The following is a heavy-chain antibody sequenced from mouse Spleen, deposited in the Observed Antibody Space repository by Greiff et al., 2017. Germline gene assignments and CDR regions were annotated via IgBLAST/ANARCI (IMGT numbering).Heavy chain of an antibody. CDR2: ISDGGSYT. J-gene: IGHJ2*01. CDR1: GFTFSSYA. CDR3: ARGVGTVYFDY. Sequence: DVKLVESGGGLVKPGGSLKLSCAASGFTFSSYAMSWVRQTPEKRLEWVATISDGGSYTYYPDNVKGRFTISRDNAKNNLYLQMSHLKSEDTAMYYCARGVGTVYFDYWGQGTTLTVSS. D-gene: IGHD4-1*01. V-gene: IGHV5-4*03.